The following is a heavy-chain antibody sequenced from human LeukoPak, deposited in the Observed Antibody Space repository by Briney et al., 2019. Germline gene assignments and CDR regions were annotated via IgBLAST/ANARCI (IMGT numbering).Heavy chain of an antibody. CDR3: SRGIRSGILSEF. Sequence: GASVKVSCKASGYTFTSYDITWVRQAPGQGLEWMGWMNPNSGNTGYARKFQGRVSMTRDTSITTAYMELSSLRSENTAVYYCSRGIRSGILSEFWGQGSLITVSS. J-gene: IGHJ4*02. CDR2: MNPNSGNT. CDR1: GYTFTSYD. V-gene: IGHV1-8*01. D-gene: IGHD1-26*01.